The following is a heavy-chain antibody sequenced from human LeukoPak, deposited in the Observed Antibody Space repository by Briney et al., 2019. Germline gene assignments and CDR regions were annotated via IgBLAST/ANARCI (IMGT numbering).Heavy chain of an antibody. V-gene: IGHV1-18*04. Sequence: ASVKVSCKASGYTFTSYGISWVRQAPGQGLEWMGWISAYNGNTNYAQKLQGRVTMTTDTSTSTAYMELRSLRSDDTAVYYCARDIVVVPAASYTNSLGPFDYWGQGTLVTVSS. J-gene: IGHJ4*02. D-gene: IGHD2-2*01. CDR3: ARDIVVVPAASYTNSLGPFDY. CDR2: ISAYNGNT. CDR1: GYTFTSYG.